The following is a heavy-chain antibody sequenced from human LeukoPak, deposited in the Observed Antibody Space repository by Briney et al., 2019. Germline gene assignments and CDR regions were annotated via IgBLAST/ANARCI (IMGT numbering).Heavy chain of an antibody. CDR1: GFTFSSYW. J-gene: IGHJ4*02. CDR2: ISSDAGGT. CDR3: ARDLEKTPDY. V-gene: IGHV3-74*01. D-gene: IGHD1-1*01. Sequence: PGGSLRLSCTASGFTFSSYWMHWARHAPGKGRVWVSGISSDAGGTTYADSVKGRFTISRDNAKNTLYLQMSSLRVEDTAVYYCARDLEKTPDYWGQGTLVTVSS.